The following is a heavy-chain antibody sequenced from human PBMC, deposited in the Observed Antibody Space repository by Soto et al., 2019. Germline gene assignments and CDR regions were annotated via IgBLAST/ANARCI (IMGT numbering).Heavy chain of an antibody. J-gene: IGHJ4*02. CDR3: ARGPFIIAAAGAGYYFDY. CDR2: IIPIFGTA. Sequence: RASVKVSCKASGGTFSSYAISWVRQAPGQGLEWMGGIIPIFGTANYAQKFQGRVTITADESTSTAYMELSSLRSEDTAVYYCARGPFIIAAAGAGYYFDYWGQGTLVTVSS. D-gene: IGHD6-13*01. V-gene: IGHV1-69*13. CDR1: GGTFSSYA.